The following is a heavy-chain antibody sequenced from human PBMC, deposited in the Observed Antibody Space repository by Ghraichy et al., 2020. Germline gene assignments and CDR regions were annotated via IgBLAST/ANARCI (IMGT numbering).Heavy chain of an antibody. V-gene: IGHV3-21*01. CDR2: ISSSSTYI. D-gene: IGHD2-2*01. Sequence: GGSLRLSCAASGFTFSRYSMNWVRQAPGKGLEWVSTISSSSTYIYYADPVKGRFTISRDNAKNSLYLQMNSLRADDTAVYYCARDLSLAMPGGFDYWGQGTLVTVSS. CDR3: ARDLSLAMPGGFDY. J-gene: IGHJ4*02. CDR1: GFTFSRYS.